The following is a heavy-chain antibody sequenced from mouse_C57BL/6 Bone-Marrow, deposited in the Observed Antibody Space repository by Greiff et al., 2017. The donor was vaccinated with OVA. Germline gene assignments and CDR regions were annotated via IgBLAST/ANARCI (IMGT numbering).Heavy chain of an antibody. Sequence: QVQLQQPGAELVKPGASVKLSCKASGYTFTSYWMHWVKQRPGQGLEWIGMIHPNSGSTNYNEKFKSKATLTVDKSSSTAYMQLSSLTSEDSAVYYCASHITTVVATRGFDWGKGTTLTVSS. CDR3: ASHITTVVATRGFD. CDR1: GYTFTSYW. D-gene: IGHD1-1*01. V-gene: IGHV1-64*01. J-gene: IGHJ2*01. CDR2: IHPNSGST.